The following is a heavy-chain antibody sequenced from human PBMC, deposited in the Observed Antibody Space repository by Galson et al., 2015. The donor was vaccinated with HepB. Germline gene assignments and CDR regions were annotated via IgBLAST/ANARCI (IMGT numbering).Heavy chain of an antibody. V-gene: IGHV3-30*04. CDR2: ISYDGSNK. Sequence: SLRLSCAASGFTFSSYAMHWVRQAPGKGLEWVAVISYDGSNKYYADSVKGRFTISRDNSKNTLYLQMDSLRAEDTAVYYCARWGDIWGQGTMVTVSS. J-gene: IGHJ3*02. CDR1: GFTFSSYA. CDR3: ARWGDI. D-gene: IGHD3-16*01.